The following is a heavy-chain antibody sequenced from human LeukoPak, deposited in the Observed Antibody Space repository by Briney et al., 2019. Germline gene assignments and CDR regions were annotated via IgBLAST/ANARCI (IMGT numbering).Heavy chain of an antibody. D-gene: IGHD2-15*01. CDR3: AREGYCSGGSCYSLYFDY. Sequence: SETLSLTCTVSGGSISSHYWNRIRQPPGKGLEWIGYIHYTGSTNYNPSLKSRVTISVDTSKNQFSLKLSSVTAADTAVYYCAREGYCSGGSCYSLYFDYWGQGTLVTVSS. J-gene: IGHJ4*02. CDR2: IHYTGST. CDR1: GGSISSHY. V-gene: IGHV4-59*11.